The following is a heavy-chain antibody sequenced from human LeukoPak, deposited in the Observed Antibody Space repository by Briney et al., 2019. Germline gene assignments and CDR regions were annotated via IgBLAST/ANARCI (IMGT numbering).Heavy chain of an antibody. V-gene: IGHV3-30*02. CDR2: IRYDGSNK. Sequence: GGSLRLSCAASGFTFSSYGMHWVRQAPGKGLEWVAFIRYDGSNKYYADSVKGRFTISRDNSKNTLYLQMNSLRAEDTSVYYCAKDLLPNIVGITPDSWGQGTLVSVSS. J-gene: IGHJ5*01. CDR3: AKDLLPNIVGITPDS. D-gene: IGHD1-26*01. CDR1: GFTFSSYG.